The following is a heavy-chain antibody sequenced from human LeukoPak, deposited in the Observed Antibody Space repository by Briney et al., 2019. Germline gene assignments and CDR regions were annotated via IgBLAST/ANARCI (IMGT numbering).Heavy chain of an antibody. D-gene: IGHD6-19*01. Sequence: ASVKVSCKASGYTFTGYYMHWVRQAPGQGLEWMGWISAYNGNTNYAQKLQGRVTMTTDTSTSTAYMELRSLRSDDTAVYYCARDPPRIAVAGTGDYWGQGTLVTVSS. J-gene: IGHJ4*02. CDR1: GYTFTGYY. V-gene: IGHV1-18*04. CDR2: ISAYNGNT. CDR3: ARDPPRIAVAGTGDY.